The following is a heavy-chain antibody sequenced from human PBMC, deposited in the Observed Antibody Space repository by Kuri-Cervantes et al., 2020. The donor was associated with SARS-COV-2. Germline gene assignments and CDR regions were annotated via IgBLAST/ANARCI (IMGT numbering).Heavy chain of an antibody. V-gene: IGHV4-34*01. Sequence: SETLSLTCAVYGGSFSGYYWSWIRQPPGKGLEWIGEINHSGSTNYNPSLKSRVTISVDTSKNQFSLKLSSVTAADTAVYYCARVAYSSGWSKDGMDVWGPGTMVTVSS. CDR3: ARVAYSSGWSKDGMDV. J-gene: IGHJ6*02. CDR1: GGSFSGYY. D-gene: IGHD6-19*01. CDR2: INHSGST.